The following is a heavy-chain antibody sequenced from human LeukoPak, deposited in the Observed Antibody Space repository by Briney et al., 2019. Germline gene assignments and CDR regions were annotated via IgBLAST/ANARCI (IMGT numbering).Heavy chain of an antibody. CDR1: GYTFSSSV. CDR3: ARLYYHDNSGYPFGVFDY. CDR2: ISAYNGNT. J-gene: IGHJ4*02. Sequence: ASVKVSCKASGYTFSSSVISWVRQAPGQGLEWMGWISAYNGNTNYAQKFQGRVTMTTDTSTSTAYMELRSLISEDTAVYYCARLYYHDNSGYPFGVFDYWGQGTLVTVSS. V-gene: IGHV1-18*01. D-gene: IGHD3-22*01.